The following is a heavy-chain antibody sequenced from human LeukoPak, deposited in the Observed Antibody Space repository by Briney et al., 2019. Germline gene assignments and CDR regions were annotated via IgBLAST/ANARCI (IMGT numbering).Heavy chain of an antibody. Sequence: GGSLRLSCAASGFTFSSYGMHWVRQAPGKGLEWVAFIRYDGSNKYYADSVKGRFTISRDNSQNTLYLQMNSLRAEDTAVYYCARDLVATIPWANAFDIWGQGTMVTVSS. CDR2: IRYDGSNK. CDR3: ARDLVATIPWANAFDI. V-gene: IGHV3-30*02. CDR1: GFTFSSYG. J-gene: IGHJ3*02. D-gene: IGHD5-12*01.